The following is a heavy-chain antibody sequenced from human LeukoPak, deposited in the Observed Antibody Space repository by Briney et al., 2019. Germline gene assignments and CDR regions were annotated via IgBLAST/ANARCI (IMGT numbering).Heavy chain of an antibody. Sequence: PGGSLRLSWALFVFIFRIYWMSWVRQAPGKGLELVANIKQDGSEKYYVDSVKGRFTISRDNAKNSLYLQMNSLRGEDAAVYYCARDWALAFDYCGQGALVTVSS. V-gene: IGHV3-7*04. CDR3: ARDWALAFDY. D-gene: IGHD3-3*02. J-gene: IGHJ4*02. CDR2: IKQDGSEK. CDR1: VFIFRIYW.